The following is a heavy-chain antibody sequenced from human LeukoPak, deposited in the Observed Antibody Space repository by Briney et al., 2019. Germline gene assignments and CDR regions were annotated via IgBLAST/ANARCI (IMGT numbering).Heavy chain of an antibody. Sequence: GGSLRLSCAASGFTFSSFWMSWVRQAPGKGLEWVAAIPQDGRAQYYVDSVKGRFTISRDNAKNSLYLQMNSLSAGDTAVYYCARGVMPQLPDWFDHWGQGTLVTVSS. CDR2: IPQDGRAQ. CDR3: ARGVMPQLPDWFDH. CDR1: GFTFSSFW. V-gene: IGHV3-7*04. D-gene: IGHD2-2*01. J-gene: IGHJ5*02.